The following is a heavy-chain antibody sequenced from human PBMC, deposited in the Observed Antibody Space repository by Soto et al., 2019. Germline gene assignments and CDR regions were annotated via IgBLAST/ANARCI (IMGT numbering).Heavy chain of an antibody. CDR1: GYTFTSYY. J-gene: IGHJ6*02. D-gene: IGHD2-2*01. V-gene: IGHV1-46*01. Sequence: GASVKVSCKASGYTFTSYYMHWVRQAPGQGLEWMGTINPSGGSTSCAQKFQGRVTMTRDTSTSTVYMELSSLRSKDTAVYYCARDPKETDIVVAEGYYGMDVWGQGTTVTVSS. CDR3: ARDPKETDIVVAEGYYGMDV. CDR2: INPSGGST.